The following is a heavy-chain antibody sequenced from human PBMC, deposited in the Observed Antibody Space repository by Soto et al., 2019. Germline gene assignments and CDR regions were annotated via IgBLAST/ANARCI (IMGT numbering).Heavy chain of an antibody. V-gene: IGHV4-61*01. J-gene: IGHJ6*02. Sequence: XGTLSLTCTVSGGSVSSGSYYGSWIRQPPGKGLEWIGYIYYSGSTNYNPSLKSRVTISVDTSKNQFSLKLSSVTAADTAVYYCATAPILGYCSGGSCYPRRYYYYGMDVWGQGTTVTVSS. CDR3: ATAPILGYCSGGSCYPRRYYYYGMDV. CDR1: GGSVSSGSYY. CDR2: IYYSGST. D-gene: IGHD2-15*01.